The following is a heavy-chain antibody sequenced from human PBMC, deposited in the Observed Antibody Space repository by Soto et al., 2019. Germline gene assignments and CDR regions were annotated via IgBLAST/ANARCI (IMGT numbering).Heavy chain of an antibody. CDR2: IYTSGST. CDR3: ARERGYCPNGVCYGLIDP. J-gene: IGHJ5*02. D-gene: IGHD2-8*01. V-gene: IGHV4-4*07. Sequence: QVQLQESGPGLVKPSETLSLTCTVSGGSISSYYWSWIRQPAGKGLEWIGRIYTSGSTNYNPSLKSRVTMSVDTSKNQFSLKLSSVTAADTAVYYCARERGYCPNGVCYGLIDPWGQGTLVTVSS. CDR1: GGSISSYY.